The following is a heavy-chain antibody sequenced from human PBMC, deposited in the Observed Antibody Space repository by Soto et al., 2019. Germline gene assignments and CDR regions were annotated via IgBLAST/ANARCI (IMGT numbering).Heavy chain of an antibody. D-gene: IGHD3-22*01. Sequence: EVQLVESGGGLIQPGGSLRLSCAASGFTVSSNYMSWVRQAPGKGLEWVSVIYSGGSTYYADSVKGRFTISRDNSKNTLYLQMNSLRAEATAVYYCARNYYDIGGGFDYWGQGTLVTVSS. CDR3: ARNYYDIGGGFDY. CDR2: IYSGGST. CDR1: GFTVSSNY. V-gene: IGHV3-53*01. J-gene: IGHJ4*02.